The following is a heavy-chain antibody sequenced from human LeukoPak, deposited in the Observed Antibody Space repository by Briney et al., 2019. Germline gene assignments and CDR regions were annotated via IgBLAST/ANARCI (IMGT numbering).Heavy chain of an antibody. D-gene: IGHD3-22*01. CDR1: GFTFSDYY. CDR3: AKQRHYYPHAFDY. Sequence: GGSLRLSCAASGFTFSDYYMSWIRQAPGKGLEWVSAISGSGGSTYYADSVKGRFTISRDNSKNTLYLQMNSLRAEDTAVYYCAKQRHYYPHAFDYWGQGTLVTVSS. CDR2: ISGSGGST. J-gene: IGHJ4*02. V-gene: IGHV3-23*01.